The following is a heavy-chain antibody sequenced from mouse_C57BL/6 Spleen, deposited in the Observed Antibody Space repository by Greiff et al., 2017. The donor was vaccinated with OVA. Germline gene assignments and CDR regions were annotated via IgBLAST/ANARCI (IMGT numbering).Heavy chain of an antibody. Sequence: EVQLQQSGTVLARPGASVKMSCKTSGYTFTSYWMHWVKQRPGQGLEWIGAIYPGNSDTSYNQKFKGKAKLTAVTSASTAYMELSSLTNEDSAVYYCTRRGKTTVVDYYFDYWGQGTTLTVSS. CDR1: GYTFTSYW. D-gene: IGHD1-1*01. V-gene: IGHV1-5*01. CDR3: TRRGKTTVVDYYFDY. J-gene: IGHJ2*01. CDR2: IYPGNSDT.